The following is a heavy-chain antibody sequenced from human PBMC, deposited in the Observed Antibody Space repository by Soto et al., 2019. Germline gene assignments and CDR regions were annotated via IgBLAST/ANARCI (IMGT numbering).Heavy chain of an antibody. CDR2: IHNSGSP. J-gene: IGHJ4*02. CDR1: GGSINSGNW. V-gene: IGHV4-30-4*01. CDR3: ARGSTTEKVDS. Sequence: PSETLSLTCAVSGGSINSGNWWSWVRQPPGKGLEWIGHIHNSGSPYNNPSLKSRVTISADTSKDQFSLKLTSVTAADTAVYYCARGSTTEKVDSWGQGTLVTVSS. D-gene: IGHD4-17*01.